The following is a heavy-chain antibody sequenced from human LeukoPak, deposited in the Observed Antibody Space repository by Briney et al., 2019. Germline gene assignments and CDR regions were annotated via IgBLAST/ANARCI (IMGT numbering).Heavy chain of an antibody. CDR2: MNPNSGNT. V-gene: IGHV1-8*01. Sequence: GASVKVSCKASGYTLTSYDINWVRQATGQGLEWMGWMNPNSGNTGYAQKFKGRVTMTRNTSISTAYMELSSLRSEDTAVYYCARLPVLRYFDWLLSRLCYGMDVWGQGTTVTVSS. CDR3: ARLPVLRYFDWLLSRLCYGMDV. J-gene: IGHJ6*02. D-gene: IGHD3-9*01. CDR1: GYTLTSYD.